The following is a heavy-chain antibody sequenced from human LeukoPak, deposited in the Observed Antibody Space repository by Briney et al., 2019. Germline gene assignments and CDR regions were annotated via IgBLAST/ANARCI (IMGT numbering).Heavy chain of an antibody. D-gene: IGHD3-22*01. Sequence: GASVTVSCKASGYTFTSYGISWVRQAPRQGLEWMGWISAYNGNTNYAQKLQGRVTMTTDTSTSTAYMELRSLRSDDTAVYYCARYYYDSSGYPGPFDYWGQGTLVTVSS. CDR3: ARYYYDSSGYPGPFDY. V-gene: IGHV1-18*01. CDR1: GYTFTSYG. CDR2: ISAYNGNT. J-gene: IGHJ4*02.